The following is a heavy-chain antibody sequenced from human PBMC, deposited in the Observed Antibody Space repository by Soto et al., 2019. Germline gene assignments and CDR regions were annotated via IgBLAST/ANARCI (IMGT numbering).Heavy chain of an antibody. CDR2: IKSKTDGGTT. J-gene: IGHJ6*02. Sequence: GGSLRLSCAASGFTFSNAWMNWVRQAPGKGLEWVGRIKSKTDGGTTDYAAPVKGRFTISRDDSKNTLYLQMNSLKTEDTAVYYCTTVDIAAAGLYYYYYGMDVWGQGTTVTVSS. CDR1: GFTFSNAW. D-gene: IGHD6-13*01. CDR3: TTVDIAAAGLYYYYYGMDV. V-gene: IGHV3-15*07.